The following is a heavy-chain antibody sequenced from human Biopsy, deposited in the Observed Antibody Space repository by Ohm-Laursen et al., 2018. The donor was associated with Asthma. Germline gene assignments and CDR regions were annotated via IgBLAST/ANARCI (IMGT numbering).Heavy chain of an antibody. CDR2: INAGNGNT. CDR3: AKTYYDFLPGQVNDAFAI. Sequence: GASVKVSCKASGYTFINYAIHWVRQAPGQRLEWMGWINAGNGNTKYSQKFQGRVTITRDTSASTAYMDLSSLRSEDTAVYYRAKTYYDFLPGQVNDAFAIWGQGKVVTVSS. D-gene: IGHD3-9*01. V-gene: IGHV1-3*01. CDR1: GYTFINYA. J-gene: IGHJ3*02.